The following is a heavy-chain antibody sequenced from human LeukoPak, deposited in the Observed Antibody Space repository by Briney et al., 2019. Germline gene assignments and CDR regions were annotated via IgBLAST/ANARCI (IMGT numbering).Heavy chain of an antibody. CDR3: AKSPVRGYYNSSGYYCFDY. Sequence: GGSLRLSCAASGFTFSSYAMSWVRQAPGKGLEWVSAISGSGGSTYYADSVKGRFTISRDNSKNTLYLQMNSLRAEDTAVYYCAKSPVRGYYNSSGYYCFDYWGQGTLVTVSS. D-gene: IGHD3-22*01. V-gene: IGHV3-23*01. CDR2: ISGSGGST. J-gene: IGHJ4*02. CDR1: GFTFSSYA.